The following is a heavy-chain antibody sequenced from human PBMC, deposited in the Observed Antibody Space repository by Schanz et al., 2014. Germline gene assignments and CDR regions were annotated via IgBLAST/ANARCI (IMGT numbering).Heavy chain of an antibody. CDR2: LYINAGST. CDR3: ARDGGRDGYNLAFDV. J-gene: IGHJ3*01. Sequence: EVQLVESGGGLIQPGGSLRLSCAVSGFSVSTNYMSWARQAPGKGLEWISSLYINAGSTRYADSVKGRFFISRDSSKNTLFLQMNSLRAEDTTVYFCARDGGRDGYNLAFDVWGQGTLVTVSS. V-gene: IGHV3-53*01. D-gene: IGHD5-12*01. CDR1: GFSVSTNY.